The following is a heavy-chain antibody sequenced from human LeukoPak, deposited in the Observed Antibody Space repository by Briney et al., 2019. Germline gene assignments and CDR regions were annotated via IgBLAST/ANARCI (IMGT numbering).Heavy chain of an antibody. V-gene: IGHV3-9*01. D-gene: IGHD1-14*01. CDR3: AKGRRLYYFDY. J-gene: IGHJ4*02. Sequence: GGSLRLSCAASGFTFDDYAMHWVRQAPGKGLEWVSGISWNSGSIGYADSVKGRFTISRDNAKNSLYLQMNSLRAEDTALYYCAKGRRLYYFDYWGQGTLVTVSS. CDR1: GFTFDDYA. CDR2: ISWNSGSI.